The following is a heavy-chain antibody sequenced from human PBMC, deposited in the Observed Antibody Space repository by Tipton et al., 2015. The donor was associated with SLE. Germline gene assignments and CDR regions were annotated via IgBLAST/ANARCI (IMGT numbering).Heavy chain of an antibody. D-gene: IGHD3-16*02. CDR3: TRGVGGSYLGIDF. CDR2: ILSDGDRT. V-gene: IGHV3-30*04. J-gene: IGHJ4*02. CDR1: GFTFSTYA. Sequence: SLRLSCAASGFTFSTYAMQWVRQAPGKGLEWVAVILSDGDRTYYADSMEGRFTISRDNSKNTLFLQMSSLRAEDTAVYYCTRGVGGSYLGIDFWGQGTLVTVSS.